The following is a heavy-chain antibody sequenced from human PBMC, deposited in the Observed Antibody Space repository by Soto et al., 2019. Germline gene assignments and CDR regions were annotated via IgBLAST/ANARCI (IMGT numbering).Heavy chain of an antibody. CDR2: ISWKSASI. Sequence: EVPLVESGGDLVQPGRSLRLSCAASGFSFGDYAMHWVRQAPGKGLEWVSGISWKSASIGYADSVKGRFTISRDNAKKSLYLQMNNLRAEDTALYYCAKSTGGTANGLDVWGQGTAVTVSS. D-gene: IGHD2-8*02. J-gene: IGHJ6*02. CDR1: GFSFGDYA. CDR3: AKSTGGTANGLDV. V-gene: IGHV3-9*01.